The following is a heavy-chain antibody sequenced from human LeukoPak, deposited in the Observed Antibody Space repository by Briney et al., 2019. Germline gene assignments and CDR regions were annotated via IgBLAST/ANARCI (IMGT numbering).Heavy chain of an antibody. CDR2: IYYSGST. CDR1: GGSISSSSYY. V-gene: IGHV4-39*01. CDR3: ARPDFWSAEGSMDV. D-gene: IGHD3-3*01. Sequence: PSETLSLTCTVSGGSISSSSYYWGWIRQPPGKGLEWIGSIYYSGSTYYNPSLKSRVTISVDTSKNQFSLKLSSVTAADTAVYYCARPDFWSAEGSMDVWGKGTTVTVSS. J-gene: IGHJ6*03.